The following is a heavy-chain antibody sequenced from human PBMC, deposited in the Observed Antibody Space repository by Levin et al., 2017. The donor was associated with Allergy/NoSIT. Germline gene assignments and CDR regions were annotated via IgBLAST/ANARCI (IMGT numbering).Heavy chain of an antibody. D-gene: IGHD5-12*01. CDR1: GGSISSYY. CDR2: IYYSGST. J-gene: IGHJ5*02. CDR3: ARTPLYSGYDLWFDP. V-gene: IGHV4-59*01. Sequence: SETLSLTCTVSGGSISSYYWSWIRQPPGKGLEWIGYIYYSGSTNYNPSLKSRVTISVDTSKNQFSLKLSSVTAADTAVYYCARTPLYSGYDLWFDPWGQGTLVTVSS.